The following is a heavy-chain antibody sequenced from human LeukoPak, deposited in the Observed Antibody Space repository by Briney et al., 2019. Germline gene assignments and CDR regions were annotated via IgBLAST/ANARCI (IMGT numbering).Heavy chain of an antibody. V-gene: IGHV4-39*01. Sequence: SETLSLTCTVSGGSISGSRYYWGWIRQPPGKGLEWIGSIYYSGSTYYNPSLKSRVTISVDTSRNQFSLKLSSVPAADTTVYYCARHWGGGSYFSHWFDPWGQGTLVTVSS. CDR2: IYYSGST. CDR3: ARHWGGGSYFSHWFDP. CDR1: GGSISGSRYY. J-gene: IGHJ5*02. D-gene: IGHD1-26*01.